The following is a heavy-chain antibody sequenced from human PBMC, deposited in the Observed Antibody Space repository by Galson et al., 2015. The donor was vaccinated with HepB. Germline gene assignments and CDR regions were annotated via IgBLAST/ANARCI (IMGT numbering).Heavy chain of an antibody. CDR3: ARDSQYYDFWSGYYTDEKYYYYMDV. J-gene: IGHJ6*03. CDR2: INPSGGST. Sequence: SVKVSCKASGYTFTSYYMHWVRQAPGQGLEWMGIINPSGGSTSYAQKFQGRVTMTRDTSTSTVYMELSSLRSEDTAVYYCARDSQYYDFWSGYYTDEKYYYYMDVWGKGTTVTVSS. V-gene: IGHV1-46*01. D-gene: IGHD3-3*01. CDR1: GYTFTSYY.